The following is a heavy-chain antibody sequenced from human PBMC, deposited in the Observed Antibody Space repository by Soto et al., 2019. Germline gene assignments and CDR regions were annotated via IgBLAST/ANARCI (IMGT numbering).Heavy chain of an antibody. CDR2: MSYDETKK. Sequence: QVQLVESGGGVVQPGGSLRLSCATSGFILSSYAMHWVRQAPGKGLEWVALMSYDETKKYYADSVKGRFTISRDTSKNTLLLQMNNLRVEDTAVYYCAKDRRDGDFMHILVVDFWGQGALVTVSS. D-gene: IGHD2-15*01. CDR1: GFILSSYA. V-gene: IGHV3-30*18. CDR3: AKDRRDGDFMHILVVDF. J-gene: IGHJ4*02.